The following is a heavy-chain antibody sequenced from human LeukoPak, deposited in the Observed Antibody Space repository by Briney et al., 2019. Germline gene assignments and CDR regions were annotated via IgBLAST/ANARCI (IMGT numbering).Heavy chain of an antibody. CDR3: TREAVTANGYFDY. CDR2: MKSTAAGGTT. D-gene: IGHD2-21*02. Sequence: PGGSLRLACAASGFTFSNAWMNWVRQAPGKGLEWVGRMKSTAAGGTTEYAAPVTGRSTISRDDSKNTLYLQMNSLKTEDTAVYYCTREAVTANGYFDYWGQGTLVTVSS. V-gene: IGHV3-15*01. CDR1: GFTFSNAW. J-gene: IGHJ4*02.